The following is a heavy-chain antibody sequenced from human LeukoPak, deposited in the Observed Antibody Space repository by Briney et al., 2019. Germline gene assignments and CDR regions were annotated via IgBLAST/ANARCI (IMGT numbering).Heavy chain of an antibody. Sequence: SGTLCLTCAVSGGSISSGTYSWAWIGQPQGKGRGWIVYIVDSGSNYYNPSGRNGVTISVERTNNHFSLKLTSVTAADTAVYYCTREGHYYGSGSPCSFDPWGQGTLVTVSS. D-gene: IGHD3-10*01. CDR2: IVDSGSN. J-gene: IGHJ5*02. CDR3: TREGHYYGSGSPCSFDP. CDR1: GGSISSGTYS. V-gene: IGHV4-30-2*01.